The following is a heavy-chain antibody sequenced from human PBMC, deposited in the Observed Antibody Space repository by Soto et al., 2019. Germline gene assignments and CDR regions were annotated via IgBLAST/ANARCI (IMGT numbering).Heavy chain of an antibody. CDR1: GGSISSSSYY. Sequence: PSETLSLTCTVPGGSISSSSYYWGWIRQPPGKGLEWIGSIYYSGSTYYNPSLKSRVTISVDTSKNQFSLKLSSVTAADTAVYYCATHILTGYYRVSFFDYWGQGTLVTVSS. D-gene: IGHD3-9*01. J-gene: IGHJ4*02. CDR2: IYYSGST. V-gene: IGHV4-39*01. CDR3: ATHILTGYYRVSFFDY.